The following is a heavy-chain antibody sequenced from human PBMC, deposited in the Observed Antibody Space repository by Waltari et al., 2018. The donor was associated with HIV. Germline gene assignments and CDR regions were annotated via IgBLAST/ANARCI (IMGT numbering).Heavy chain of an antibody. CDR2: INSDGSST. CDR1: GFHFTSSW. V-gene: IGHV3-74*01. CDR3: ATSRTFDY. Sequence: EVQLVESGGGLVQPGGSLRPSCSAFGFHFTSSWMHWVRQVPGKGLIWVSRINSDGSSTSYADSVKGRFTISRDNAKNTLYLQMNSLRAEDTAVYYCATSRTFDYWGQGTLVTVSS. J-gene: IGHJ4*02.